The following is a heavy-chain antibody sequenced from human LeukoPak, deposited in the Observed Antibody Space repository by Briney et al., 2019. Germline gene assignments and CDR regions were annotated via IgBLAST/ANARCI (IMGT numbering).Heavy chain of an antibody. CDR2: INHSGST. CDR1: GGSFSGYY. CDR3: ARGLRHYGMDV. Sequence: PSETLSLTCAVYGGSFSGYYWSWIRQPPGKGLEWIGEINHSGSTNYNPSLKSRVTISVDTSKNQFSLKLSSVTAADTAVYYCARGLRHYGMDVWGQGTTVTVSS. J-gene: IGHJ6*02. D-gene: IGHD4-17*01. V-gene: IGHV4-34*01.